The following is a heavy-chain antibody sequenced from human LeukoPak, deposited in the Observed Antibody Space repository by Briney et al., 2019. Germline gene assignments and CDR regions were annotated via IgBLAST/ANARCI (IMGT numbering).Heavy chain of an antibody. V-gene: IGHV3-7*02. CDR1: GFTFSNSG. CDR2: INQDGSVK. Sequence: PGGSLRLSCAASGFTFSNSGMSWVRQAPGKGLEWVANINQDGSVKNCVDSVKGRFTISRDNAKNSLYLQMNSLRAEDTAVYYCANNRASLDYWGQGTLVTVSS. J-gene: IGHJ4*02. CDR3: ANNRASLDY. D-gene: IGHD2/OR15-2a*01.